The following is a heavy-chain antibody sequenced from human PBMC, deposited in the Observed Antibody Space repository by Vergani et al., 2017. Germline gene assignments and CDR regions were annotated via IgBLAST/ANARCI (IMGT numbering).Heavy chain of an antibody. CDR2: IGSGGGT. CDR3: ASGGSGVLVY. CDR1: GFSFSRYG. V-gene: IGHV3-23*01. J-gene: IGHJ4*02. D-gene: IGHD6-19*01. Sequence: EVQLLESGGGLVQPGGSLRLSCAASGFSFSRYGMSWVRQAPGKGLEWVSTIGSGGGTYYADSVKGRFTISRDNSKNTLYLQMNSLRAEDTAVYYCASGGSGVLVYWGQGTLVTVSS.